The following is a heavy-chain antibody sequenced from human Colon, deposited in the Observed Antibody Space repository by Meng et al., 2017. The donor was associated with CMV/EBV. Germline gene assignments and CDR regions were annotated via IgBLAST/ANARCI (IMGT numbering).Heavy chain of an antibody. J-gene: IGHJ4*02. V-gene: IGHV3-23*01. Sequence: GGSLRLSCAASGFTFSSYAMSWVRQAPEKGLEWVSTITGSGGSTYYADSVKGRFTLSRDNSKNTLYLQMNSLRVEDTAVYYCAKGRGSSTSSYDYWGQGTLVTVSS. CDR3: AKGRGSSTSSYDY. D-gene: IGHD2-2*01. CDR2: ITGSGGST. CDR1: GFTFSSYA.